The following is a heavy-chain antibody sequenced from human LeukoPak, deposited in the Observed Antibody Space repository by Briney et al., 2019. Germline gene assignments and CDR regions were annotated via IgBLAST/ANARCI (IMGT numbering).Heavy chain of an antibody. V-gene: IGHV4-59*01. CDR2: IYYSGST. CDR1: GGSISSYY. CDR3: ARGSIAAAGIYNY. Sequence: SETLSLTCTVSGGSISSYYWSWIPQPPGKGLEWIGYIYYSGSTNYNPSLKSRVTISVDASKNQFSLKLSSVTAADTAVYYCARGSIAAAGIYNYWGQGTLVTVSS. D-gene: IGHD6-13*01. J-gene: IGHJ4*02.